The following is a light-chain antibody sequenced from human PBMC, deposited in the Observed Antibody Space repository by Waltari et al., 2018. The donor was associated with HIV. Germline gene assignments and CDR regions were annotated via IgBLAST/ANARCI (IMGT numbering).Light chain of an antibody. CDR3: QKYNSVPPWT. CDR2: GAS. CDR1: QGISNY. V-gene: IGKV1-27*01. Sequence: DFQMTQSPASLSASVGDRVTITCRASQGISNYLDWYQQKPGKVPKFLIYGASTLQSGVPSRFSGSGSWTDFTLTISSLQPEDVATYYCQKYNSVPPWTFGQGTKVEIK. J-gene: IGKJ1*01.